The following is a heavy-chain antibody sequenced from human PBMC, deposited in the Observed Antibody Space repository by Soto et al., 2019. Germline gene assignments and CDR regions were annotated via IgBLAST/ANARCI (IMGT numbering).Heavy chain of an antibody. CDR3: ARAVAGTHYYYGMDV. CDR1: GFSLSTSGMC. J-gene: IGHJ6*02. D-gene: IGHD6-19*01. V-gene: IGHV2-70*01. CDR2: IDWDDDK. Sequence: SGPTLVNPTQTLTLTCTFSGFSLSTSGMCVSWIRQPPGKALEWLALIDWDDDKYYSTSLKTRLTISKDTSKNQVVLTMTNVDPVDTATYYCARAVAGTHYYYGMDVWGQGTTVTVSS.